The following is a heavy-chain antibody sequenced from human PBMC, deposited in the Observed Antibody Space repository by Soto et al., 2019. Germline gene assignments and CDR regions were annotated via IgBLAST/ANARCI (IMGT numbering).Heavy chain of an antibody. Sequence: PGGSLRLSCAASGFTFSSNAMSWVRQAPGKGLEWVSAISAGGGSTYYADSVKGRFTISRDNAKNTLYLQMNSLRAEDTAVYYCAKGVYSSGWYGEGDYWGQGTLVTVSS. CDR2: ISAGGGST. CDR1: GFTFSSNA. J-gene: IGHJ4*02. V-gene: IGHV3-23*01. D-gene: IGHD6-19*01. CDR3: AKGVYSSGWYGEGDY.